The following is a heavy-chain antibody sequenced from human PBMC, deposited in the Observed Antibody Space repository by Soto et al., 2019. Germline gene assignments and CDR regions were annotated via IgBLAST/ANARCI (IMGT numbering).Heavy chain of an antibody. CDR2: ISYDGSNK. CDR1: GFTFSSYG. J-gene: IGHJ4*02. Sequence: GGSLRLSCAASGFTFSSYGLHWVRQAPGKGLEWVAVISYDGSNKYYADSVKGRFTISRDNSKNTLYLQMNSLRAEDTGIYYCARSALISSRTCDCWGQGTLVTVSS. CDR3: ARSALISSRTCDC. D-gene: IGHD6-13*01. V-gene: IGHV3-30*03.